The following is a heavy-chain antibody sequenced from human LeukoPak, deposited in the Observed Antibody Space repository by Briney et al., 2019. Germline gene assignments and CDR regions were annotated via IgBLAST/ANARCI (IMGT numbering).Heavy chain of an antibody. J-gene: IGHJ4*02. CDR2: ITGDGTRT. CDR1: GFTFSSCG. Sequence: GGSLRLSCAASGFTFSSCGMTWVRQAPGKGLEWVASITGDGTRTYYTDSVKGRFTISRDNSKNTLYLQMNSLRADETAIYYCASRPRADMGPLDYWGQGTLVTVST. CDR3: ASRPRADMGPLDY. D-gene: IGHD1-14*01. V-gene: IGHV3-23*01.